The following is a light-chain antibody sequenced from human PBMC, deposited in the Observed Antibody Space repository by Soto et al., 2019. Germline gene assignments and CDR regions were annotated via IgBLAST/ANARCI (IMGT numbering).Light chain of an antibody. CDR2: KAS. J-gene: IGKJ1*01. CDR1: QTISSW. CDR3: QQYNTQTT. V-gene: IGKV1-5*03. Sequence: DIQMTQSPSTLSASVGDRVTITCRASQTISSWLAWYQQKPGKAPKLLIYKASTLKSGVPSRFSGSGSGTEFTLTISSLQPDDSATYYCQQYNTQTTFGQGTKV.